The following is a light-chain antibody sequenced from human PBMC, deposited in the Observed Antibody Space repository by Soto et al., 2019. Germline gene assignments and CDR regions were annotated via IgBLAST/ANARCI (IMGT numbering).Light chain of an antibody. Sequence: EIVMTQSPATLSVSRGERATLSCRASQSVSSNLAWYRQKPGQAPRLLIYGASTRATGIPARFSGSGSGTEFTLPISSLQSEDFAVYYCEQYNNWLTWTFGQGTKVEIK. CDR2: GAS. V-gene: IGKV3-15*01. J-gene: IGKJ1*01. CDR1: QSVSSN. CDR3: EQYNNWLTWT.